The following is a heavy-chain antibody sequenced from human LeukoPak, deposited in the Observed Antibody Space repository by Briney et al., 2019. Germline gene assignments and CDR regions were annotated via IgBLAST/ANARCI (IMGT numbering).Heavy chain of an antibody. CDR2: ISSDGSNK. CDR3: AKGYCSSTSCHFDY. CDR1: GFTFSSYG. V-gene: IGHV3-30*18. J-gene: IGHJ4*02. D-gene: IGHD2-2*01. Sequence: GGSLRLSCAASGFTFSSYGMHWVRQAPGKGLERVAVISSDGSNKYYADSVKGRFTISRDNSKNTLYLQMNSLRAEDTAVYYCAKGYCSSTSCHFDYWGQGTLVTVSS.